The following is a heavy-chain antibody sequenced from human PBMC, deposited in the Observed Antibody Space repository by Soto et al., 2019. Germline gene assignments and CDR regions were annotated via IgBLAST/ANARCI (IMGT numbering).Heavy chain of an antibody. Sequence: ASVKVSCKAAGYTFKDYGLTWVRQAPGQGLEWMGWLSAYTGNTNYAQKVQGRVTISTDTSTSTAYLELRSLRSDDTAVYYCASGPESRFTGYFVSGGQGPLVTVSS. CDR3: ASGPESRFTGYFVS. V-gene: IGHV1-18*01. CDR1: GYTFKDYG. D-gene: IGHD2-2*01. CDR2: LSAYTGNT. J-gene: IGHJ4*02.